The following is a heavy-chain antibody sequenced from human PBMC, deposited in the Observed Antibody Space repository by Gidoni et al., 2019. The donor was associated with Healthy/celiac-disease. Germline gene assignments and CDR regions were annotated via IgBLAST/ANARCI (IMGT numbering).Heavy chain of an antibody. Sequence: EVQLVEPGGGLVQPGGSLRLSCAASAFTVRSNYMSWVRQAPGKGLEWVSVIYSGGSTYYADSVKGRFTISRDNSKNTLYLQMNSLRAEDTAVYYCARALGAPASLFFGMDVWGQGTTVTVSS. V-gene: IGHV3-66*01. J-gene: IGHJ6*02. CDR1: AFTVRSNY. D-gene: IGHD4-17*01. CDR2: IYSGGST. CDR3: ARALGAPASLFFGMDV.